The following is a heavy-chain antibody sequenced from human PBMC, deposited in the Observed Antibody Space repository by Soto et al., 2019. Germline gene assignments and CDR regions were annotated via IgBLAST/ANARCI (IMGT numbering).Heavy chain of an antibody. J-gene: IGHJ6*02. CDR3: AEDIVVVPAAPPAIYGMDV. CDR2: INAGNGNT. Sequence: ASVKVSCKTSGYSFTSYPMHWVRQAPGQRLEWMGWINAGNGNTKYSQKFQGRLSITADTSASTAYMELSSLRYEDTAVYYCAEDIVVVPAAPPAIYGMDVWGQGTTVTVSS. D-gene: IGHD2-2*01. V-gene: IGHV1-3*01. CDR1: GYSFTSYP.